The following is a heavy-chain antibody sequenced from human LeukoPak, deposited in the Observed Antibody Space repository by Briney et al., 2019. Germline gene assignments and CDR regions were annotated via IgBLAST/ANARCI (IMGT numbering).Heavy chain of an antibody. D-gene: IGHD3-10*01. V-gene: IGHV3-9*01. CDR1: GFTFGDYG. CDR3: VRGEAHDS. J-gene: IGHJ4*02. Sequence: PGRSLRLSCAASGFTFGDYGMHWVRQGPGKGLEWVSGISWNSGNIDYADSVKGRFIISRDNAKNSLYLQMSSLRTEDTAVYYCVRGEAHDSWGQGTLITVSS. CDR2: ISWNSGNI.